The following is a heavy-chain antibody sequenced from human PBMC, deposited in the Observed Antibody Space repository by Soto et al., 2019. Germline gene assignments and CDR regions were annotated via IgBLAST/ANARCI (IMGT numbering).Heavy chain of an antibody. J-gene: IGHJ6*02. CDR2: IIPIFGTA. D-gene: IGHD2-2*01. V-gene: IGHV1-69*06. CDR3: ARLYCSSTSCYPGGMDV. Sequence: QVQLVQSGAEVKKPGSSVKVSCKASGGTFSSYAISWVRQAPGQGREWMGGIIPIFGTANYAQKFQGRVTITEDNSTSTADRELSSLRSEDTAVYYCARLYCSSTSCYPGGMDVWGQGTTFTVSS. CDR1: GGTFSSYA.